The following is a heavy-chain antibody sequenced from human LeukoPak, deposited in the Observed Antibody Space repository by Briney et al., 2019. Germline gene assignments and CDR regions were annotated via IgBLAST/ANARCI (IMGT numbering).Heavy chain of an antibody. CDR1: GGTFSSYA. J-gene: IGHJ4*02. V-gene: IGHV1-69*05. CDR2: IIPIFDTA. CDR3: ARGFGHGSGSFDY. D-gene: IGHD3-10*01. Sequence: SVKVSCKASGGTFSSYAISWVRQAPGQGLEWMGGIIPIFDTANYAQKFQGRVTMTTDTSTSTAYMELRSLRSDDTAVYYCARGFGHGSGSFDYWGQGTLVTVSS.